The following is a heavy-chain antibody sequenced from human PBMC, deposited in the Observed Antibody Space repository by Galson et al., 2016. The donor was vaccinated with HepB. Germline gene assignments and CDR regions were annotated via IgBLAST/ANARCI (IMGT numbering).Heavy chain of an antibody. Sequence: CAISGDSVSSENAGWNWIRQSPSRGLEWLGRTYYRSKWYNDYAVSVKSRININADTSKNQVSLQLNSVTPEDTAVYYCVRARYGSGFDYWGQGTLVTVSS. CDR2: TYYRSKWYN. CDR1: GDSVSSENAG. J-gene: IGHJ4*02. D-gene: IGHD6-19*01. V-gene: IGHV6-1*01. CDR3: VRARYGSGFDY.